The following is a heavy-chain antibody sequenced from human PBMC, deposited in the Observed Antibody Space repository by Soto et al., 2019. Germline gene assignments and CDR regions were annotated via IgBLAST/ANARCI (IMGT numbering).Heavy chain of an antibody. J-gene: IGHJ6*02. Sequence: GGSLRLSCAASGFTFSSYEMHWVRQTPGKGLEWVAIISYDGSNKYYADSVKGRFTFSRDNSKNMLYLQMNSLRAEDAAVYYCVRRSTLSYHGMDVWGQGTTVTVSS. CDR1: GFTFSSYE. V-gene: IGHV3-30-3*01. CDR2: ISYDGSNK. CDR3: VRRSTLSYHGMDV.